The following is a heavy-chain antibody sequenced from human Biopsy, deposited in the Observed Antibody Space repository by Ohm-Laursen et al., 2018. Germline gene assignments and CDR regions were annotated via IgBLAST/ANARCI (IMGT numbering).Heavy chain of an antibody. CDR1: GGTFINYA. J-gene: IGHJ4*02. CDR3: ARGPHSGSHSCFDY. CDR2: IIPMFGTA. V-gene: IGHV1-69*01. Sequence: SSVKVSCKASGGTFINYAISWVRQAPGQGLEWMGGIIPMFGTANYAQMFQGRATISADESTSTSYMELGSLTTEDTAIYYCARGPHSGSHSCFDYWGRGTLVTVSS. D-gene: IGHD1-26*01.